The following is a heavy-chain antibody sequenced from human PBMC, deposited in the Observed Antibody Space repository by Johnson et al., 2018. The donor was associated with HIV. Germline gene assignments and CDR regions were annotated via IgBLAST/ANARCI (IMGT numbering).Heavy chain of an antibody. CDR3: TRSIAATGRDALDI. J-gene: IGHJ3*02. CDR1: GLTFSSYA. CDR2: IRYDGSNK. V-gene: IGHV3-33*08. D-gene: IGHD6-13*01. Sequence: QMLLVESGGGVVQPGRSLRLSCAASGLTFSSYAMHWVRQAPGKGLEWVAFIRYDGSNKYYADSVKGRFTISRDNSKNTLYLQMNSLKTEDTAVYYCTRSIAATGRDALDIWGQGTMVTVSS.